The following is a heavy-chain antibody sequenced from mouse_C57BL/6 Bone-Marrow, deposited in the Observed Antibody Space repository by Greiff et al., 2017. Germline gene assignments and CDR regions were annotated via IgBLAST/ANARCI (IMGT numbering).Heavy chain of an antibody. CDR1: GYTFTDYN. CDR2: INPNNGGT. CDR3: ARENYGSSSAPLYAMDY. D-gene: IGHD1-1*01. Sequence: VQLQQSGPELVKPGASVKIPCKASGYTFTDYNMDWVKQSHGKSLEWIGDINPNNGGTIYNQKFKGKATLTVDKSSSTAYMELRSLTSEDTAVYYCARENYGSSSAPLYAMDYWGQGTSVTVSS. V-gene: IGHV1-18*01. J-gene: IGHJ4*01.